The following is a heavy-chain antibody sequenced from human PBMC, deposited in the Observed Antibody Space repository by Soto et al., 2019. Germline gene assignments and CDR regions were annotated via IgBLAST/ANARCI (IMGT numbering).Heavy chain of an antibody. CDR2: ISYDGSNK. V-gene: IGHV3-30*18. D-gene: IGHD6-19*01. CDR3: AKVRWLVPSYYYYGMDV. J-gene: IGHJ6*02. Sequence: GGSLRLSCAASGFTFSSYGMHWVRQAPGKGLEWVAVISYDGSNKYYADSVKGRFTISRDNSKNTLYLQMNSLRAEDTAVYYCAKVRWLVPSYYYYGMDVWGQGTTVTVSS. CDR1: GFTFSSYG.